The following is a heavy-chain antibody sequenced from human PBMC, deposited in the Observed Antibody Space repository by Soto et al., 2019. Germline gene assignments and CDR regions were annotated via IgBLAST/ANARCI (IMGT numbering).Heavy chain of an antibody. CDR3: TTDFLTSSGWYYFDY. V-gene: IGHV3-15*01. CDR1: GFTFSNAW. D-gene: IGHD6-19*01. J-gene: IGHJ4*02. Sequence: GGSLRLSCAASGFTFSNAWMSWVRQAPGKGLEWVGRIKSKTDGGTTDYAAPVKGRFTISRDDSKNTLYLQMNSLKTEDTAVYYCTTDFLTSSGWYYFDYWGQGTLVTVSS. CDR2: IKSKTDGGTT.